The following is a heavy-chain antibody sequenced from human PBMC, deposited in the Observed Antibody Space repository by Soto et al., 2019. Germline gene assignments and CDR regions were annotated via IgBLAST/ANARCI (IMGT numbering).Heavy chain of an antibody. D-gene: IGHD3-3*01. V-gene: IGHV3-73*01. CDR1: GFTFSGSA. J-gene: IGHJ5*02. CDR2: IRSKANSYAT. Sequence: GGSLRLSCAASGFTFSGSAMHWVRQASGKGLEWVGRIRSKANSYATAYAASVKGRFTISRDDSKNTAYLQMNSLKTEDTAVYYCTRLLSYDFWSGYYTENGFDPWGQGTLVTVSS. CDR3: TRLLSYDFWSGYYTENGFDP.